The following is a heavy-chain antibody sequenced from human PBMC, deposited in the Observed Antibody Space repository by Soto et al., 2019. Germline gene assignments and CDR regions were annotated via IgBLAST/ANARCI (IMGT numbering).Heavy chain of an antibody. V-gene: IGHV3-74*01. CDR1: GFTFSSYW. D-gene: IGHD4-4*01. Sequence: EVQLVESGGGLVQPGGSWRLSGAASGFTFSSYWMHWVRQAPGKGLEWVSRINDDGRRTSYADSVKGRFTISRDNAKNTLYLQMNSLRDDDTAIYYCARRHRPSYTSDYWGQGTLVTVSS. CDR3: ARRHRPSYTSDY. J-gene: IGHJ4*02. CDR2: INDDGRRT.